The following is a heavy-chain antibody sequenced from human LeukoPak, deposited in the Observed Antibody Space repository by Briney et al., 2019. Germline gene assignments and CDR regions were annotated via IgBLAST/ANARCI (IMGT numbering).Heavy chain of an antibody. CDR2: ISDSGGST. J-gene: IGHJ4*02. CDR3: AKVVYYDGSEGLRAYFDY. Sequence: PVGSLRLSCVVSGFTFRSYAMSWVRQAPGKGLEWVLTISDSGGSTYYADSVKGRFTISRDNSKNTVYLQMNRLRAEDTAVYYCAKVVYYDGSEGLRAYFDYWGQGTLVTVSS. CDR1: GFTFRSYA. V-gene: IGHV3-23*01. D-gene: IGHD3-22*01.